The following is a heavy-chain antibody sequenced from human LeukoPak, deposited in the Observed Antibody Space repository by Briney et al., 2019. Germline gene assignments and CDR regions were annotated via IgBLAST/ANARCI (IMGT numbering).Heavy chain of an antibody. CDR1: GDSVSSNRAS. V-gene: IGHV6-1*01. D-gene: IGHD6-6*01. CDR3: ARDPDSSYEWGPFDS. Sequence: SQTLSLTCAVSGDSVSSNRASWNWIRQSPSGGLEWLGRTYYRSKWSNDYADSVKSRITISPDPSKNEFSLRLNSVTPEDTAVYYCARDPDSSYEWGPFDSWGQGTLVTVSS. CDR2: TYYRSKWSN. J-gene: IGHJ5*01.